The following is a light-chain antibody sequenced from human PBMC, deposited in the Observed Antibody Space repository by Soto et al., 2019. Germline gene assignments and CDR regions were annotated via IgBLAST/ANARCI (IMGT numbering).Light chain of an antibody. CDR1: QSLLYSNGYNY. CDR3: MQVLQTPLT. Sequence: DIVMTQSLLSLPVTPGEPASISCRSSQSLLYSNGYNYVDWYLQKPGQPPQLLIFLASSRASGVPDRFNGSGSGTDFTLRITTVEAEDVGVYYCMQVLQTPLTFGGGTKLEIK. V-gene: IGKV2-28*01. J-gene: IGKJ4*01. CDR2: LAS.